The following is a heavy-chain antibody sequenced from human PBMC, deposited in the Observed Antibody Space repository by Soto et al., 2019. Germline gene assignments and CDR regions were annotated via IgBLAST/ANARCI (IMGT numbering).Heavy chain of an antibody. J-gene: IGHJ4*02. CDR2: INAGGGNT. CDR3: ARVVTPPSGSSCYFFDY. CDR1: RFTFNTFA. Sequence: LRLSCVTSRFTFNTFAMSWVRQAPGEGLEWVSAINAGGGNTHYADSVKGRFTISRDNSKNTLYLQMDSLRAEDTAVYYCARVVTPPSGSSCYFFDYWGQGTLVTVSS. D-gene: IGHD2-15*01. V-gene: IGHV3-23*01.